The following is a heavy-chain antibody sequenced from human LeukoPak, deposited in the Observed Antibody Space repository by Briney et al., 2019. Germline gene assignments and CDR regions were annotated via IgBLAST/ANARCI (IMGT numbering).Heavy chain of an antibody. V-gene: IGHV4-34*01. Sequence: PSETLSLTCAVYGGSFSGYYWSWIRQPPGKGLEWIGEINHSGSTNYNPSLKSRVTISVDTSKNQFSLKLSSVTAADTAVYYCAGSIAAAGKIDYWGQGTLVTVSS. J-gene: IGHJ4*02. CDR3: AGSIAAAGKIDY. CDR1: GGSFSGYY. CDR2: INHSGST. D-gene: IGHD6-13*01.